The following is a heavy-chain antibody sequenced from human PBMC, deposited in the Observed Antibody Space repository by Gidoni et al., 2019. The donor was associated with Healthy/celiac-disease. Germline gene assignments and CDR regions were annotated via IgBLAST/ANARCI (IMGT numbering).Heavy chain of an antibody. J-gene: IGHJ4*02. Sequence: QVQLQESGPGLVKPSQTLSLTCPVSGRSISSGSYYWSWIRQPAGKGLEWIGRIYTSGSTNYNPSLKSRISISLDTSKNQFALKLNSVTAADTAVYYCARDRKGVAAGDWGQGTLVTVSS. CDR1: GRSISSGSYY. V-gene: IGHV4-61*02. D-gene: IGHD6-25*01. CDR2: IYTSGST. CDR3: ARDRKGVAAGD.